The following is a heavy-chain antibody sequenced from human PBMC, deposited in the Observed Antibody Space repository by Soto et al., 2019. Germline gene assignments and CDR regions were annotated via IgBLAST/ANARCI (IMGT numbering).Heavy chain of an antibody. CDR3: AKASSTISPDY. V-gene: IGHV3-23*01. Sequence: EVQLLESGGGLVQPGGSLRLSCAASGFTFTDYAMTWVRQAPGKGLEWVSSISGSASSTFYAGSVKGRFTISRDNSRNTVSLPMNSLRAEDTAVYYCAKASSTISPDYWGQGTLVTVSS. CDR1: GFTFTDYA. CDR2: ISGSASST. J-gene: IGHJ4*02. D-gene: IGHD5-12*01.